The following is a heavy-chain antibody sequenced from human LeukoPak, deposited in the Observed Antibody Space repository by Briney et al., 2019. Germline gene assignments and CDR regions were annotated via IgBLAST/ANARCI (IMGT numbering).Heavy chain of an antibody. CDR1: GFTFSSYA. Sequence: GGSLRLSCAASGFTFSSYAMSWVRQAPGKGLEWVSAISGSGGSTYYADSVKGRFTISRDNSKNTVFLQMNSLRVEDTAVYYCARELSQIVWGGLDYGGQGTLVSVSS. J-gene: IGHJ4*02. D-gene: IGHD2-21*01. CDR2: ISGSGGST. CDR3: ARELSQIVWGGLDY. V-gene: IGHV3-23*01.